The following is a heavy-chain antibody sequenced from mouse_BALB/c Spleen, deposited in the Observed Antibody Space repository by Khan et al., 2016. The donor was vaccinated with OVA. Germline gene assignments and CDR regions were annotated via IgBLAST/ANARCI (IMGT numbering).Heavy chain of an antibody. CDR2: INPTSGYT. J-gene: IGHJ2*01. CDR3: TRDRSDY. CDR1: GYTFSTYW. Sequence: VQLQESGAALAKPGASVKMSCKASGYTFSTYWMHWVKQRPGQGLEWIGYINPTSGYTDYNEKFKDKATLSADKSSSTAYMQLSRLTSEDSAVYYCTRDRSDYWGQGTTLTVSS. V-gene: IGHV1-7*01.